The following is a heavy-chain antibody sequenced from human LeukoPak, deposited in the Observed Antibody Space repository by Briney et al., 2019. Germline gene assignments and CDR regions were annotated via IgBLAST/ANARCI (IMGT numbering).Heavy chain of an antibody. V-gene: IGHV3-48*03. CDR3: ARVVTMVRGVLDP. CDR1: GFTFSSYE. J-gene: IGHJ5*02. D-gene: IGHD3-10*01. CDR2: ISSSGSTI. Sequence: GGSLRLSCAASGFTFSSYEMNWVRKAPGKGLEWVSYISSSGSTIYYADSVKGRFTISRDNAKNSLYLQMNSLRAEDTAVYYCARVVTMVRGVLDPWGQGTLVTVSS.